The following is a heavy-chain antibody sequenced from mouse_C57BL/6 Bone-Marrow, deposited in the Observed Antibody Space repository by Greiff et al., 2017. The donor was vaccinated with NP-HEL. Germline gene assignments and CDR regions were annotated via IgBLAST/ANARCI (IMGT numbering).Heavy chain of an antibody. D-gene: IGHD2-5*01. CDR3: ARDRDSNYLAWFAY. CDR1: GFTFSSYA. Sequence: DVHLVESGGGLVKPGGSLKLSCAASGFTFSSYAMSWVRQTPEKRLEWVATISDGGSYTYYPDNVKGRFTISRDNAKNNLYLQMSHLKSEDTAMYYCARDRDSNYLAWFAYWGQGTLVTVSA. CDR2: ISDGGSYT. J-gene: IGHJ3*01. V-gene: IGHV5-4*01.